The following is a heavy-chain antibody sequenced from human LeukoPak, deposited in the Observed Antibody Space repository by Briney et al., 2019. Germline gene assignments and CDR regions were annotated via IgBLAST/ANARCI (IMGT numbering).Heavy chain of an antibody. CDR3: ARDRSIAVAGYVYAFDI. D-gene: IGHD6-19*01. CDR2: ISAYNGNT. CDR1: GYTFTNYG. V-gene: IGHV1-18*01. Sequence: ASVKVSCKASGYTFTNYGISWVRQAPGQGLEWMGWISAYNGNTNYAQKLQGRVTMTTDTSTSTAYMELRSLRSDDTAVYYCARDRSIAVAGYVYAFDIWGQGTMVTVSS. J-gene: IGHJ3*02.